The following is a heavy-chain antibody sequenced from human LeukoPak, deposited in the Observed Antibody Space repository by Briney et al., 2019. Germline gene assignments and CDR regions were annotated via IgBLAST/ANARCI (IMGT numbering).Heavy chain of an antibody. J-gene: IGHJ4*02. V-gene: IGHV3-66*01. D-gene: IGHD3-22*01. CDR2: IYSGGST. Sequence: PGGSLRLSCAASGFTFSSYAMSWVRQAPGKGLEWVSVIYSGGSTYYADSVKGRFTISRDNSKNTLYLQMNSLRAEDTAVYYCARDLDYDSSGYFYWGQGTLVTVSS. CDR3: ARDLDYDSSGYFY. CDR1: GFTFSSYA.